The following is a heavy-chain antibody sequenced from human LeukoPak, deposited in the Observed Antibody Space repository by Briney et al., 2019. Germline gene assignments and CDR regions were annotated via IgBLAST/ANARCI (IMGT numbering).Heavy chain of an antibody. Sequence: ASVKVSCKVSGYTLTELSMHWVRQAPGKGLEWMGGFDPEDGETIYAQKFQGRVTITADESTSTAYMELSSLRSEDTAVYYCARDVQQWLALYGMDVWGQGTTVTVSS. CDR1: GYTLTELS. CDR2: FDPEDGET. D-gene: IGHD6-19*01. V-gene: IGHV1-24*01. CDR3: ARDVQQWLALYGMDV. J-gene: IGHJ6*02.